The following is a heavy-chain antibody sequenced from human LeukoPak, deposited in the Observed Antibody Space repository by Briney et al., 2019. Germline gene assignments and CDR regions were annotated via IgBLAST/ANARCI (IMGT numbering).Heavy chain of an antibody. V-gene: IGHV1-8*01. D-gene: IGHD6-6*01. Sequence: ASVKVSCKASGYTFTSHDINWVRQATGQGLEWMGWMNPNSGNTGYAQKFQGRVTMTRNTSISTAYMELSSLRSEDTAVYYCARVIGSSSSSFPHYYYYMDVWGKGTTVTVSS. CDR1: GYTFTSHD. CDR3: ARVIGSSSSSFPHYYYYMDV. J-gene: IGHJ6*03. CDR2: MNPNSGNT.